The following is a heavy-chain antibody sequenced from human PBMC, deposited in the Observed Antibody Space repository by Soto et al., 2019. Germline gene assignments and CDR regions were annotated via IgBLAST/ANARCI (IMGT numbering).Heavy chain of an antibody. V-gene: IGHV4-30-2*01. CDR2: FYHSGST. D-gene: IGHD6-19*01. J-gene: IGHJ4*02. Sequence: SETLCLTCAVSGGSISSGGSSWSWIRQPPGKGLEWIGYFYHSGSTYYNPSLKSRVTISVDRSKNQFSLKLSSVTAADTAVYYCAKRGAGHYFDYWGQGTLVTVSS. CDR1: GGSISSGGSS. CDR3: AKRGAGHYFDY.